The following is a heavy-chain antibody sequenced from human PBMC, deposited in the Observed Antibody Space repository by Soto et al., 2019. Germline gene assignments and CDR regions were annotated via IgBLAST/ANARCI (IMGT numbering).Heavy chain of an antibody. Sequence: GGSLRLSCAASGFTVSSNYMSWVRQAPGKGLEWVSVIYSGGSTYYADSVKGRFTISRDNSKNTLYLQMNSLRAEDTAVYYCARGPQQQLVKGFDIWGQGTMVTVSS. V-gene: IGHV3-66*02. CDR3: ARGPQQQLVKGFDI. CDR2: IYSGGST. J-gene: IGHJ3*02. D-gene: IGHD6-13*01. CDR1: GFTVSSNY.